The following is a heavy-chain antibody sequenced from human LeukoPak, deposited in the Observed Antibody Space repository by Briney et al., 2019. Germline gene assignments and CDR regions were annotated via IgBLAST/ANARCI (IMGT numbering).Heavy chain of an antibody. V-gene: IGHV1-2*02. Sequence: ASVKVSCKASGYTFTGYYMHWVRQAPGQGLEWMGWINPNSGGTNYAQKFQGRVTMTRDTSISTAYMELSRLRSDDTAVYYCARGGRIAAAGTVGFDPWGQGTLVTVSS. CDR1: GYTFTGYY. J-gene: IGHJ5*02. CDR2: INPNSGGT. D-gene: IGHD6-13*01. CDR3: ARGGRIAAAGTVGFDP.